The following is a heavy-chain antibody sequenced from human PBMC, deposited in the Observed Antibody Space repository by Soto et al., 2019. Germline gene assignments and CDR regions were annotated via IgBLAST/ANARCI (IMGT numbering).Heavy chain of an antibody. CDR3: ARGGYYYDSSGLTLFDP. V-gene: IGHV1-2*04. D-gene: IGHD3-22*01. CDR2: INPNSGGT. CDR1: GYTFTGYY. Sequence: ASVKVSCKASGYTFTGYYMHWARQAPGQGLEWMGWINPNSGGTNYAQKFRGWVTMTRDTSISTAYMELSRLRSDDTAVYYCARGGYYYDSSGLTLFDPWGQGTLVTVSS. J-gene: IGHJ5*02.